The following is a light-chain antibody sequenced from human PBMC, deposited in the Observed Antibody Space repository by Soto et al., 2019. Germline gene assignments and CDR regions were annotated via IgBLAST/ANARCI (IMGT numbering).Light chain of an antibody. CDR3: QSYDNSLSGSRV. CDR2: EVS. CDR1: NNDIIFFNY. Sequence: QSVLTQPASVSGSLGQSITISCTATNNDIIFFNYVSWYQQHSGKAPKLIIYEVSSRPSGVSNRFSGSRSGNTASLTISGLQTEDEADYYCQSYDNSLSGSRVFGAGTKVTAL. V-gene: IGLV2-14*01. J-gene: IGLJ1*01.